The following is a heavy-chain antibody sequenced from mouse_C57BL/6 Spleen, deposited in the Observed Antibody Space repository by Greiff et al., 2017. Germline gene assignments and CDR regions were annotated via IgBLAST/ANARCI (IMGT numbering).Heavy chain of an antibody. CDR3: ARIYYYRYWYFDV. CDR2: IWSGGST. CDR1: GFSLTSYG. Sequence: QVQLQQSGPGLVQPSQSLSITCTVSGFSLTSYGVHWVRQSPGKGLEWLGVIWSGGSTDYNAAFISRLSISKDNSKSQVFFKMNSLQADDTAIYYCARIYYYRYWYFDVWGTGTTVTVSS. D-gene: IGHD1-1*01. J-gene: IGHJ1*03. V-gene: IGHV2-2*01.